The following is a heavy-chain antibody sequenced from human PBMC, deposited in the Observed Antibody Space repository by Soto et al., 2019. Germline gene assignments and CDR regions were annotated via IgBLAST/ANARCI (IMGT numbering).Heavy chain of an antibody. Sequence: EVQLLESGGGLVQPGGSLRLSCAASGCTFSSYALSWVRQAPGKGLQWVAAISGSGDSTYYADSVKGRFTISRDKSKNTLYLRMMSFRATDASVYSCAKGSAGRVTTIDYWGQGTLVTVSS. V-gene: IGHV3-23*01. CDR1: GCTFSSYA. J-gene: IGHJ4*02. CDR2: ISGSGDST. D-gene: IGHD4-17*01. CDR3: AKGSAGRVTTIDY.